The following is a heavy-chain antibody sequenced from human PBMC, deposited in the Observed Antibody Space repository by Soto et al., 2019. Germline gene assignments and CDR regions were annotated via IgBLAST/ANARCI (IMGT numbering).Heavy chain of an antibody. D-gene: IGHD2-15*01. J-gene: IGHJ4*02. CDR3: ARDSSAGGSPFDY. CDR2: VSYDGGKK. CDR1: GRNFRNDG. Sequence: SLRLSCTASGRNFRNDGIHWVRQAPGKGLEWLAVVSYDGGKKYYADSVKGRFTVSRDNSKNTVYVQMSSLGPEDTAVYYCARDSSAGGSPFDYWGQGSLVTVSS. V-gene: IGHV3-30*03.